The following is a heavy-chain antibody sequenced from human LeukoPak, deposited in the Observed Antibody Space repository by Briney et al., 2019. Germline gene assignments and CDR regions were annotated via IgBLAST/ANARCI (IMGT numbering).Heavy chain of an antibody. CDR3: ARTYSSSRGWFDP. CDR2: IYYSDST. Sequence: SETLSLTCTVSGGSISNYFWSWIRQPPGKGLECIGYIYYSDSTNYNPSLKSRVTVSVDTSKNQFSLKLSSVTAADTAVYYCARTYSSSRGWFDPWGQGTLVTVSS. J-gene: IGHJ5*02. V-gene: IGHV4-59*01. CDR1: GGSISNYF. D-gene: IGHD6-6*01.